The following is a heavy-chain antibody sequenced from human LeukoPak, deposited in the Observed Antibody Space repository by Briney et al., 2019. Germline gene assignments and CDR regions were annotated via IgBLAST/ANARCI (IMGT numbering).Heavy chain of an antibody. CDR3: ARALPYGDYDRHAFDI. CDR2: MNPNSGNT. CDR1: GYTFTSYD. V-gene: IGHV1-8*01. J-gene: IGHJ3*02. D-gene: IGHD4-17*01. Sequence: GASVKVSCKASGYTFTSYDINWVRQATGHGLEWMGWMNPNSGNTGYAQKFQGRVTMTRNTSISTAYMELSSLRSEDTAVYYCARALPYGDYDRHAFDIWGQGTMVTVSS.